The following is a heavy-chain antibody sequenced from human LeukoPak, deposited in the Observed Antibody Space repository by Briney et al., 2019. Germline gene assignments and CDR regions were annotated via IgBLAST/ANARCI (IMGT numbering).Heavy chain of an antibody. J-gene: IGHJ5*02. CDR3: ARGYSSSWYGRWFDP. D-gene: IGHD6-13*01. CDR2: INHSGST. CDR1: GFTFSSYW. V-gene: IGHV4-34*01. Sequence: GSLRLSCAASGFTFSSYWMSWIRQPPGKGLEWIGEINHSGSTNYNPSLKSRVTISVDTSKNQFSLKLSSVTAADTAVYYCARGYSSSWYGRWFDPWGQGTLVTVSS.